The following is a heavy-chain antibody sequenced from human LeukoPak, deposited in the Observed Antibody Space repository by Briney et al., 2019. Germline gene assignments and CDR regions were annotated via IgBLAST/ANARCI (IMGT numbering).Heavy chain of an antibody. V-gene: IGHV3-48*03. CDR2: ISSSGSTI. CDR1: GFTFSSYE. Sequence: PGGSLRLSCAASGFTFSSYEMNWVRQAPGKGLEWVSYISSSGSTIYYADSVKGRFTISRDNAKNSLYLQMNSLRDEDTAVYYCARSSRWFGELPNFDYWGQGTLVAVSS. D-gene: IGHD3-10*01. J-gene: IGHJ4*02. CDR3: ARSSRWFGELPNFDY.